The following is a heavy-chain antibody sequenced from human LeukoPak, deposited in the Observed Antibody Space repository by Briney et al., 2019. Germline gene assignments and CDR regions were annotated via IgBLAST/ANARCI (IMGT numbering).Heavy chain of an antibody. CDR2: IYSGGST. D-gene: IGHD3-22*01. J-gene: IGHJ3*02. Sequence: GGSLRLSCAASGFTVSSNYMSWVRQAPGKGLEWVSVIYSGGSTYYADSVKGRFTISRDNSKNTLYLQMNSLRAEDTAVYYCASTNYYGSSGYPPAFDIWGQGTMVTVSS. CDR1: GFTVSSNY. V-gene: IGHV3-53*01. CDR3: ASTNYYGSSGYPPAFDI.